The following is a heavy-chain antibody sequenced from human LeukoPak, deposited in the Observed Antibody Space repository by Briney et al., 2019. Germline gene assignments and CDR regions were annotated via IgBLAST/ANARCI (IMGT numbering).Heavy chain of an antibody. CDR3: ARGDYDISCYWLSWFDP. Sequence: SETLSLTRAVSIGSISSYYWSWIREPPGAGLGWIGHIYYSGSTNYNPSLKSRVTMSLDTSKNQFSLGLSSVTAADTAVYYCARGDYDISCYWLSWFDPWGQGTLVTVSS. J-gene: IGHJ5*02. CDR1: IGSISSYY. D-gene: IGHD3-22*01. CDR2: IYYSGST. V-gene: IGHV4-59*01.